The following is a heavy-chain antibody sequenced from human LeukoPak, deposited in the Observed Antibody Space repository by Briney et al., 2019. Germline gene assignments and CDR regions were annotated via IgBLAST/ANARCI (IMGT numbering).Heavy chain of an antibody. D-gene: IGHD3-10*01. Sequence: ASVKVSCKASGYTFTSYGISWVRQAPGQGLEWMGWISAYNGNTNYAQKLQGRVTMTTDTSTSTAYMELRSLRSDDTAVYCWAREGGGGVRGAMSDYWGQGTLVTVSS. J-gene: IGHJ4*02. V-gene: IGHV1-18*01. CDR3: AREGGGGVRGAMSDY. CDR2: ISAYNGNT. CDR1: GYTFTSYG.